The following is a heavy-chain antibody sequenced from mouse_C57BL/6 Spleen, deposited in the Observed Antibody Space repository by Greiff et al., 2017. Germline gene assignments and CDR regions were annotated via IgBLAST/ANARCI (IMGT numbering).Heavy chain of an antibody. Sequence: VQLQQSGAELAKPGASVKLSCKASGYTFTSYWMHWVKQRPGQGLEWIGYINPSSGYTKYNQKFKDKATLTADKSSSTAYMQLSSLTYEDSAVYYCARTFYDYPYYVDYWGQGTTLTVSS. J-gene: IGHJ2*01. CDR3: ARTFYDYPYYVDY. CDR2: INPSSGYT. D-gene: IGHD2-4*01. CDR1: GYTFTSYW. V-gene: IGHV1-7*01.